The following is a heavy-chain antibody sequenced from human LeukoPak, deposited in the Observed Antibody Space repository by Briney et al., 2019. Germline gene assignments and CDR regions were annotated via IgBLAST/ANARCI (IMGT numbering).Heavy chain of an antibody. CDR2: IYYSGSP. Sequence: SETLSLTCTVSGGSISSYYWSWIRQPPREGLEGIGYIYYSGSPNYNPSLKSRVTISVDTSKNQFALKMSSVTAADTAVYYCAGPGAECWYFELWGRGTLVSVSS. D-gene: IGHD3-10*01. CDR3: AGPGAECWYFEL. J-gene: IGHJ2*01. CDR1: GGSISSYY. V-gene: IGHV4-59*01.